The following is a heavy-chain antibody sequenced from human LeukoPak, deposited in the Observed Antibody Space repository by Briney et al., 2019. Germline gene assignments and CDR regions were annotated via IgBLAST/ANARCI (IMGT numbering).Heavy chain of an antibody. CDR3: ARVGRYCSSTSCYYPYYFDY. Sequence: PSETLSLTCAVYGGSFSGYYWSWIRQPPGKGLEWIGEINLSGSTKYNQSLKSRVTISVDTSKNQFSLKLSSVTAADTAVYYCARVGRYCSSTSCYYPYYFDYWGQGTLVTVSS. J-gene: IGHJ4*02. CDR1: GGSFSGYY. CDR2: INLSGST. V-gene: IGHV4-34*01. D-gene: IGHD2-2*01.